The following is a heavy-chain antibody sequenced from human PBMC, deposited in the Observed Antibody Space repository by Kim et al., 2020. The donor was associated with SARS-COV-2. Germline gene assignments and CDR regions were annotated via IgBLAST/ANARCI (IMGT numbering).Heavy chain of an antibody. CDR1: GFTFSSYA. D-gene: IGHD3-22*01. J-gene: IGHJ4*02. Sequence: GGSLRLSCAASGFTFSSYAMHWVRQAPGKGLEWVAVISYDGSNKYYADSVKGRFTISRDNSKNTLYLQMNSLRAEDTAVYYCARDLFTDYYDSSGYQYWGQGTLVTVSS. CDR3: ARDLFTDYYDSSGYQY. V-gene: IGHV3-30-3*01. CDR2: ISYDGSNK.